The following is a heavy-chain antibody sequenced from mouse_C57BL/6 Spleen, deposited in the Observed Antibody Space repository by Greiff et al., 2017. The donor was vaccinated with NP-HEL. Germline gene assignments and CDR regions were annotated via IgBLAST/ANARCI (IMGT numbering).Heavy chain of an antibody. Sequence: QVQLQQSGAELVKPGASVKISCKASGYAFSSYWMNWVKQRPGKGLEWIGQIYPGDGDTNYNGKFKGKATLTADKSSSTAYMQLSSLTSEDSAVYFCAREAYYDGSKRYFDVWGTGTTVTVSS. J-gene: IGHJ1*03. CDR2: IYPGDGDT. CDR3: AREAYYDGSKRYFDV. CDR1: GYAFSSYW. V-gene: IGHV1-80*01. D-gene: IGHD1-1*01.